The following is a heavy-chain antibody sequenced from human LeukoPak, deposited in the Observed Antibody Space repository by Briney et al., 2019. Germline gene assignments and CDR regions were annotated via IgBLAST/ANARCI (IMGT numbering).Heavy chain of an antibody. D-gene: IGHD3-9*01. CDR1: GFTFNRFA. Sequence: GGSLRLSCVGSGFTFNRFAMSWIRQSPGKGLEWVSSINNGGGVIQYANSVKGRFTISRDNAKNSLYLQMNSLTAEDTAVYYCVVQAGLTYYDISFDSWGQGTLVTVSS. J-gene: IGHJ5*01. CDR3: VVQAGLTYYDISFDS. V-gene: IGHV3-11*01. CDR2: INNGGGVI.